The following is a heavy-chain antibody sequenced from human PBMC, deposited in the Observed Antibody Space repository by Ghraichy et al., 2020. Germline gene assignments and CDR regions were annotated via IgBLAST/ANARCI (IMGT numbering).Heavy chain of an antibody. J-gene: IGHJ4*02. CDR2: INSDGSST. V-gene: IGHV3-74*01. Sequence: GESLNISCAASGFTFSSYWMHWVRQAPGKGLVWVSRINSDGSSTSYADSVKGRFTISRDNAKNTLYLQMNSLRAEDTAVYYCARVWALSILDYWGQGTLVTVSS. CDR1: GFTFSSYW. D-gene: IGHD1-26*01. CDR3: ARVWALSILDY.